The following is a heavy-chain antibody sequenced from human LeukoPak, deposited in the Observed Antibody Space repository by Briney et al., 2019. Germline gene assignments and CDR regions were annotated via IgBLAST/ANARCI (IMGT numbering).Heavy chain of an antibody. CDR1: DFTVSRNY. CDR3: ARRQHGDYADS. V-gene: IGHV3-53*01. J-gene: IGHJ5*01. Sequence: GGSLRLSCAASDFTVSRNYMNWVRQAPGKGLEWVSVIYSGGNTYYADSVKGRFTISRDNSKNTLFLRMNSLRAEDTAVYYCARRQHGDYADSWGQGTLVTVPS. CDR2: IYSGGNT. D-gene: IGHD4-17*01.